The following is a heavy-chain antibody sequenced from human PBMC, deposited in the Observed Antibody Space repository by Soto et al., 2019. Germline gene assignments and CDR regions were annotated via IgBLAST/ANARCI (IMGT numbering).Heavy chain of an antibody. CDR2: IKQDGSEK. CDR1: GFTFSSYW. J-gene: IGHJ6*03. Sequence: PGGSLRLSCAASGFTFSSYWMSWVRQAPGKGLEWVANIKQDGSEKYYVDSVKGRFTISRDNAKNSLYLQMNSLRAEDTAVYYCARVSDANWNDALRGYYYYYMDGWGKGTTVTVSS. V-gene: IGHV3-7*01. D-gene: IGHD1-1*01. CDR3: ARVSDANWNDALRGYYYYYMDG.